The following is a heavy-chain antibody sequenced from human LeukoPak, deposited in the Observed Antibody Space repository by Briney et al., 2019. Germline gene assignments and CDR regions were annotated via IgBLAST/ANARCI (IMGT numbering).Heavy chain of an antibody. V-gene: IGHV3-23*01. J-gene: IGHJ4*02. Sequence: GGSLRLSCAASGFTFSSYAMSWVRQAPGKGLEWVSAISGSGGSTYYADSVKGRFTISRDNSKNTLHLQMNSLRAEDTAVYYCAKGLRGRRLYSSSWYPYYFDYWGQGTLVTVSS. CDR3: AKGLRGRRLYSSSWYPYYFDY. D-gene: IGHD6-13*01. CDR2: ISGSGGST. CDR1: GFTFSSYA.